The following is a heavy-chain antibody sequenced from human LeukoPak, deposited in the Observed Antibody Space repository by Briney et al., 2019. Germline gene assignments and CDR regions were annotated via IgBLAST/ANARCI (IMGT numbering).Heavy chain of an antibody. CDR1: GYTFTHYA. D-gene: IGHD6-19*01. Sequence: ASVKVAGKASGYTFTHYAMKWVRQAPGPGLEWMGWINTNTGNPTYAQACTGRFVFSLDTSVTPAYLQISSLTAEDSAVYYCARDVDQFSGWYGVWGQATLVSVSS. CDR3: ARDVDQFSGWYGV. J-gene: IGHJ4*02. CDR2: INTNTGNP. V-gene: IGHV7-4-1*02.